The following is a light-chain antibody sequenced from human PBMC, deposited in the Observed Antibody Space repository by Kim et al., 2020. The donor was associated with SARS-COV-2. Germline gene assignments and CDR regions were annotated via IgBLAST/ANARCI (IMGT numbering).Light chain of an antibody. CDR3: QQANSFPYS. V-gene: IGKV1-12*01. J-gene: IGKJ2*03. CDR2: AAS. CDR1: QGISSW. Sequence: CASVGDRVTITCRASQGISSWLDWYQQKPGKAPKLLIYAASSLQSGVPSRFRGSGAGTDFTITISSLQPEDFATYYCQQANSFPYSFGQGTKLEIK.